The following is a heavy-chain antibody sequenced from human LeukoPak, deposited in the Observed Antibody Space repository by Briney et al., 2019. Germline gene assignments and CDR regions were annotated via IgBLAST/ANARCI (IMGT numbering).Heavy chain of an antibody. D-gene: IGHD6-19*01. CDR1: GFMFSTYA. V-gene: IGHV3-23*01. CDR2: ISGSGDST. CDR3: AKRSAPNSGWFDN. Sequence: GGSLRLSCAASGFMFSTYAITWVRQAPGKGLEWVSGISGSGDSTNYADSVKGRFTISRDNSKNTLYLQMNSLRAEDTAVYYCAKRSAPNSGWFDNWGQGTLVTVSS. J-gene: IGHJ4*02.